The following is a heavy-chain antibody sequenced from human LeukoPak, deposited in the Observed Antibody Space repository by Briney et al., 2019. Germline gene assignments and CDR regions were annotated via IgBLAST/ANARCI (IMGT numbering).Heavy chain of an antibody. V-gene: IGHV3-15*01. Sequence: GGSLRLSCAASGFTFSNAWMTWVRQAREKGLEWVGRIKTKTDGGTTDYAAPVKGRFTISRDDSKNTLYLQMNSLKTEDTAVYYCTTDAATIAAAGTGPYWGQGTLVTVSS. CDR1: GFTFSNAW. D-gene: IGHD6-13*01. J-gene: IGHJ4*02. CDR2: IKTKTDGGTT. CDR3: TTDAATIAAAGTGPY.